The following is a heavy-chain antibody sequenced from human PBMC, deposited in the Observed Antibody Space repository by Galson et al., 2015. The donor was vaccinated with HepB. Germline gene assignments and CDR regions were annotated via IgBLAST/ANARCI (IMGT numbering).Heavy chain of an antibody. J-gene: IGHJ4*02. CDR1: GFTFSSYG. Sequence: SLRLSCAASGFTFSSYGIHWVRQAPGKGLEWVAVISYDGSNKYYADSVKGRFTISRDNSKNTLYLQMNSLRAEDTAVYYCAKDRGGVGAEWGQGTLVTVSS. V-gene: IGHV3-30*18. D-gene: IGHD1-26*01. CDR3: AKDRGGVGAE. CDR2: ISYDGSNK.